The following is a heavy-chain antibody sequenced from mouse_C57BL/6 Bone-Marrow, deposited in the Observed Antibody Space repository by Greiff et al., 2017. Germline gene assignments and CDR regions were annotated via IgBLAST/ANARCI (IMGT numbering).Heavy chain of an antibody. CDR3: AFLRRGYFDY. V-gene: IGHV1-19*01. Sequence: VQLQQSGPVLVKPGASVKMSCKASGYTFTDYYMNWVKQSHGKSLEWIGVINPYNGGTSYNQKFKGKATLTVDKSSSTAYMELNSLTCEDSAVYYCAFLRRGYFDYWGQGTTRTVSS. J-gene: IGHJ2*01. CDR2: INPYNGGT. CDR1: GYTFTDYY. D-gene: IGHD2-12*01.